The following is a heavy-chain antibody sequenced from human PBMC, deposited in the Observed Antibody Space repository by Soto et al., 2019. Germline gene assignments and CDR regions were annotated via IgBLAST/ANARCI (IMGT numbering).Heavy chain of an antibody. Sequence: GGSLRLSCAASGFTFSSYAMSWVRQAPGKGLEWVSAISGSGGSTYYADSVKGRSTISRDNSKNTLYLQMNSLRAEDTAVYYCAGSSGFYYYGMDVWGQGTTVTVSS. CDR2: ISGSGGST. J-gene: IGHJ6*02. V-gene: IGHV3-23*01. CDR1: GFTFSSYA. CDR3: AGSSGFYYYGMDV. D-gene: IGHD6-19*01.